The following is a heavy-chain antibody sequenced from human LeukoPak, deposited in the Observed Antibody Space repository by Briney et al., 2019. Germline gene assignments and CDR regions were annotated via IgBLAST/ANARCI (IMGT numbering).Heavy chain of an antibody. CDR1: GFTFSSYE. Sequence: GGSLRLSCAASGFTFSSYEMNWVRQAPGKGLEWVSYISSSRSTIYYADSVKGRFTISRDNAKNSLYLQMNSLRAEDTAVYYCARDGPWIQLSSPRAFDIWGQGTMVTVSS. J-gene: IGHJ3*02. CDR2: ISSSRSTI. V-gene: IGHV3-48*03. CDR3: ARDGPWIQLSSPRAFDI. D-gene: IGHD5-18*01.